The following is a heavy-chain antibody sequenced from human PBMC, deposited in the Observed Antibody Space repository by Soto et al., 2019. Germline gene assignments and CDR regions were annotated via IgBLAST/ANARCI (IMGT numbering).Heavy chain of an antibody. Sequence: QVQLQQWGAGLLKPSETLSLTCAVYGGSFSGYYWNWIRQPPGKGLEWIGEINHSGGTKYNPSLKGRVPFSLDTSKNQSALKLTSVTAADTAVYYCARSVVVVAASSPYYYYYYMDVWGKGTTVTVSS. D-gene: IGHD2-15*01. CDR1: GGSFSGYY. V-gene: IGHV4-34*01. J-gene: IGHJ6*03. CDR2: INHSGGT. CDR3: ARSVVVVAASSPYYYYYYMDV.